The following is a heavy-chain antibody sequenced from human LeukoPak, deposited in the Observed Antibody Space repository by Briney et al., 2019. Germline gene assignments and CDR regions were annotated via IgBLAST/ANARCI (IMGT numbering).Heavy chain of an antibody. CDR2: ISGSGGST. V-gene: IGHV3-23*01. Sequence: GSLRLSCAASGFTFSNYSISWVRQAPGKGLEWVSAISGSGGSTYYADSVKGRFTISRDNSKNTLYLQMNSLRAEDTALYYCAKDRSSITSCSNYWGQGTLVTVSS. D-gene: IGHD2-2*01. CDR1: GFTFSNYS. CDR3: AKDRSSITSCSNY. J-gene: IGHJ4*02.